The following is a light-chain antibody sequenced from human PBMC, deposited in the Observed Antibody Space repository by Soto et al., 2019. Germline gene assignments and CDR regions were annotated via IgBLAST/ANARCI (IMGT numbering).Light chain of an antibody. CDR1: SSDVANYNL. CDR3: CSYAGYYTWV. Sequence: QSALTQPASVSGSPGQSITISCTGTSSDVANYNLVSWYQHYPGKAPKLIIFEDSKRPSGLSNRFSGSKSGNTASLTISGLQTEDEADYYCCSYAGYYTWVFGGGTKLTVL. J-gene: IGLJ3*02. CDR2: EDS. V-gene: IGLV2-23*01.